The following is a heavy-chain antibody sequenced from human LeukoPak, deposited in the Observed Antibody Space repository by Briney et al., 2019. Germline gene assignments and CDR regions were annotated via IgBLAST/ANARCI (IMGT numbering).Heavy chain of an antibody. CDR2: INSDASAS. Sequence: GGSLRLSCAASGFTFNSYWFHWVRQAPGKGLVWLSRINSDASASIYADSVKGSFTISRDHAKSTVYMQMDSLKAEDTAVYYCARGGYHHGFDIWGQGTMVTVSS. J-gene: IGHJ3*02. V-gene: IGHV3-74*01. CDR3: ARGGYHHGFDI. CDR1: GFTFNSYW. D-gene: IGHD2-15*01.